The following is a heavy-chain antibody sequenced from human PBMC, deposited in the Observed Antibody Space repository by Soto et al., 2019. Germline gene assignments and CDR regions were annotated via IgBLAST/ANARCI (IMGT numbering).Heavy chain of an antibody. CDR1: GYSISSGYY. J-gene: IGHJ1*01. CDR3: AVGYCSSASCSREYFQH. CDR2: IYHSGST. V-gene: IGHV4-38-2*01. Sequence: KPSETLSLTCAVSGYSISSGYYWAWIRQPPGKGLEWIGTIYHSGSTFHNPSLKSRVTISVDTSKNQFSLRLSSVTAADTAVYYCAVGYCSSASCSREYFQHWGQGTLVT. D-gene: IGHD2-2*01.